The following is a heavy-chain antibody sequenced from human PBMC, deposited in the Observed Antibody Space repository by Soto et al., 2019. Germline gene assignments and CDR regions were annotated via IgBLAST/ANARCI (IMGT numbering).Heavy chain of an antibody. CDR2: ISPYDGYT. CDR3: ARGGYYDSSGARNYYFYGMNV. J-gene: IGHJ6*02. V-gene: IGHV1-18*01. Sequence: QVQLVQSGAEVKKPGASVKVSCKASGYTFTRYGINWVRQAPGQGLEWLGWISPYDGYTHYAQILQGRVSMTTDTSTKTAYMELRSLRSDDTAMYYCARGGYYDSSGARNYYFYGMNVWGQGTTVTVSS. D-gene: IGHD3-22*01. CDR1: GYTFTRYG.